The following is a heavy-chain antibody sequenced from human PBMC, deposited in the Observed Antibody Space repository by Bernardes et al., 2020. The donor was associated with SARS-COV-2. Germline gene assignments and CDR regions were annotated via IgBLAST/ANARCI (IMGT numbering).Heavy chain of an antibody. CDR2: INHSGST. V-gene: IGHV4-34*01. D-gene: IGHD5-18*01. Sequence: SETLSLTCAVYGGSFSGYYWSWIRQPPGKGLEWIGEINHSGSTNYNPSLKSRVTISVDTSKNQFSLKLSSVTAADTAVYYCARYFDGIRIQLWENWFDPWGQGTLVTVSS. CDR3: ARYFDGIRIQLWENWFDP. J-gene: IGHJ5*02. CDR1: GGSFSGYY.